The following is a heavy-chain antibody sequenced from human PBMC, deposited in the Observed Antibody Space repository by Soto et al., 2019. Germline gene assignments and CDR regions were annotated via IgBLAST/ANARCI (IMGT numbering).Heavy chain of an antibody. CDR3: ARRRITIFGVVINDAFDI. J-gene: IGHJ3*02. D-gene: IGHD3-3*01. V-gene: IGHV3-48*03. Sequence: PGGSLRLSCAASVFTFSSYEMNWVRQAPGKXLEWVSYISSSGSTRYYADSVKGRFTISRDNAKNSLYLQMNSLRAEDTAVYYCARRRITIFGVVINDAFDIWGQGPMVTVSS. CDR2: ISSSGSTR. CDR1: VFTFSSYE.